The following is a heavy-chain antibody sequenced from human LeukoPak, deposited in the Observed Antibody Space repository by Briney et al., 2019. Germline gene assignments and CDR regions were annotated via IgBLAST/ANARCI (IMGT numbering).Heavy chain of an antibody. V-gene: IGHV3-33*06. CDR3: AKITKATTPNY. J-gene: IGHJ4*02. CDR2: IRYDGSDR. CDR1: GFTFGSYG. D-gene: IGHD4-17*01. Sequence: GRSLRLSCAASGFTFGSYGIYWVRQAPGKGLEWVAGIRYDGSDRSYADPVKGRFTISRDNSKNTVDLQMSDLRAEDTAVYYCAKITKATTPNYWGQGTLVTVSS.